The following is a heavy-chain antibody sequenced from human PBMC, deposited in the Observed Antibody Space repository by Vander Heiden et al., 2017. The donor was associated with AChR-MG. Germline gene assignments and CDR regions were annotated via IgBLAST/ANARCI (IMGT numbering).Heavy chain of an antibody. J-gene: IGHJ4*02. V-gene: IGHV1-69*06. CDR3: ARARPGFGELLYPTHFDY. D-gene: IGHD3-10*01. CDR2: IIPIFGTA. Sequence: QVQLVQSGAEVKKPGSSVKVSCKASGGTFSSYAISWVRQAPGQGLEWRGGIIPIFGTANYAQKFQGRVTITADKSTSTAYMELSSLRSEDTAVYYCARARPGFGELLYPTHFDYWGQGTLVTVSS. CDR1: GGTFSSYA.